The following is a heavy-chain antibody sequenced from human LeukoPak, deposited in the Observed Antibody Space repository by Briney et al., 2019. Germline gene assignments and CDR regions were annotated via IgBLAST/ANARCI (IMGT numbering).Heavy chain of an antibody. Sequence: GGSLRLSCAASGFTFSSYSMNWVRQAPGKGLEWVSSISSSSSYIYYADSVKGRFTISRDNSKNTLYLQMNSLRAEDTAVYYCARAKDNSGRDGFDIWGQGTMVTVSS. CDR1: GFTFSSYS. V-gene: IGHV3-21*01. J-gene: IGHJ3*02. CDR3: ARAKDNSGRDGFDI. D-gene: IGHD6-19*01. CDR2: ISSSSSYI.